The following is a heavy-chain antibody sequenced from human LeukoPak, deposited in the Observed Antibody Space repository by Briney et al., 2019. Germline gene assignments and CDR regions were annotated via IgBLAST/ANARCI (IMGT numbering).Heavy chain of an antibody. D-gene: IGHD1-26*01. CDR3: ARESSLYY. Sequence: GGXLRLSCAASGFTFSSYWMSWVRQAPGKGLEWVANINRDGSEKYYVDSVKGRFTISRDNAKNSLYMQMNSLRAEDTAVYYCARESSLYYWGQGTLVTVSS. CDR2: INRDGSEK. J-gene: IGHJ4*02. V-gene: IGHV3-7*01. CDR1: GFTFSSYW.